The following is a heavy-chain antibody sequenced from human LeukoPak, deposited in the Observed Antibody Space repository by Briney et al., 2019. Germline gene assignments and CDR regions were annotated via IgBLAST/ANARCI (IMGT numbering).Heavy chain of an antibody. V-gene: IGHV1-69*04. J-gene: IGHJ6*02. CDR1: GGTFSSYT. CDR3: ARDCDIVVVPAAIRYYYYGMDV. CDR2: IIPIRCIA. Sequence: ASVKVSCKASGGTFSSYTISWVRQAPGQGLEWMGRIIPIRCIANYAQKFQGRVTITADKSTSTAYMELSSLRSEDTAVYYCARDCDIVVVPAAIRYYYYGMDVWGQGTTVTVSS. D-gene: IGHD2-2*02.